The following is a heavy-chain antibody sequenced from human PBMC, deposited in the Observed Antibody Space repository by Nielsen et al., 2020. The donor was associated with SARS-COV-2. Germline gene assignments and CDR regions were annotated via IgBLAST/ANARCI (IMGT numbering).Heavy chain of an antibody. V-gene: IGHV1-24*01. Sequence: ASVKVSCKVSVYTLTELFMHSLRQAPGKGLEWMGGFDPEDGETIYAQKFQGRVTMTEDTSTDTAYMELSSLRSEDTAVYYCATDEVGGSGSAGYWGQGTLVTVSS. CDR1: VYTLTELF. J-gene: IGHJ4*02. D-gene: IGHD3-10*01. CDR3: ATDEVGGSGSAGY. CDR2: FDPEDGET.